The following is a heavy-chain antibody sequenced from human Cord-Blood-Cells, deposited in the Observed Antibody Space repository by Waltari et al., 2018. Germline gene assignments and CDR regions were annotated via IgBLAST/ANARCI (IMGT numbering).Heavy chain of an antibody. D-gene: IGHD3-10*01. CDR3: ARVVYYGSGSFRSYYYYMDV. Sequence: QVQLQESGPGLVKPSETLSLTCTVSGGSISSYYWSWIRQPAGKGLGGIGRIYTSGSTNYNPSLKSRVTMSVDTSKNQFSLKLSSVTAADTAVYYCARVVYYGSGSFRSYYYYMDVWGKGTTVTVSS. J-gene: IGHJ6*03. CDR1: GGSISSYY. V-gene: IGHV4-4*07. CDR2: IYTSGST.